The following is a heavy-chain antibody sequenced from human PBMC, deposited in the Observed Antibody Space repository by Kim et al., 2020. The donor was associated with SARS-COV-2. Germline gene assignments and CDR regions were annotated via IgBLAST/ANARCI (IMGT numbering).Heavy chain of an antibody. J-gene: IGHJ2*01. CDR2: ISAYNGNT. D-gene: IGHD6-19*01. V-gene: IGHV1-18*01. CDR3: ARDSRGWDQLNWYFDL. CDR1: GYTFTSYG. Sequence: ASVKVSCKASGYTFTSYGISWVRQAPGQGLEWMGWISAYNGNTHYAQKLQGRVTMTTDTSTTTAYMELRSLRSDDTAVYYCARDSRGWDQLNWYFDLWGRGTLVTVSS.